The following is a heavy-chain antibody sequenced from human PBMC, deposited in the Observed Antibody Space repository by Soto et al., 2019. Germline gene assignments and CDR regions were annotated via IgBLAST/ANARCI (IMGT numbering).Heavy chain of an antibody. Sequence: QVQLVQSGAEVKNPGASVKVSCKASGYTFTRYGIGWARQAPGQGLEWMGWINTYNGNTNYAQNVQGRVTLTTATSTSTPYMELRTLRSNDPAIYYCAMVDVYVTPSPQDVWGQGTTVIVSS. V-gene: IGHV1-18*01. CDR3: AMVDVYVTPSPQDV. J-gene: IGHJ6*02. CDR2: INTYNGNT. CDR1: GYTFTRYG. D-gene: IGHD3-16*01.